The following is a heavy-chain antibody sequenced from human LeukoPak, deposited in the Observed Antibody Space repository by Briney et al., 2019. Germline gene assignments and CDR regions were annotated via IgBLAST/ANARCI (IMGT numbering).Heavy chain of an antibody. CDR2: IRYDGSNK. Sequence: GGSLRLSCAASGFAFSSYGMHWVRQAPGKGLEWVSFIRYDGSNKYYADSVKGRFTISRDNSKNTLYLQMNSLRAEDTAVYYCARDGDDCSGGSCYSVWYFDYWGQGTLVTVSS. J-gene: IGHJ4*02. V-gene: IGHV3-30*02. CDR1: GFAFSSYG. D-gene: IGHD2-15*01. CDR3: ARDGDDCSGGSCYSVWYFDY.